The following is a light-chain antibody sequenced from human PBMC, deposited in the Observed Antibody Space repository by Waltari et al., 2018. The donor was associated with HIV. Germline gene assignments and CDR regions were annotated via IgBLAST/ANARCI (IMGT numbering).Light chain of an antibody. CDR3: QQSYGTPRT. V-gene: IGKV1-39*01. CDR2: AAS. J-gene: IGKJ1*01. CDR1: QSINKY. Sequence: DIQMTQSPSSLSASVGDRVTITCRTSQSINKYLNWYQQKPGKAPKLLIYAASSLQSGVPSRFSGSGSGTDFTLTISSLQPEDFATYYCQQSYGTPRTFGQGTKVEIK.